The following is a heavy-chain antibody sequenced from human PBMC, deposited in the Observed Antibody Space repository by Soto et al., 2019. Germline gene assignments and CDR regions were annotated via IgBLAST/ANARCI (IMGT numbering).Heavy chain of an antibody. CDR2: FYYSGST. J-gene: IGHJ6*02. CDR1: GGSISSVDYH. Sequence: SETLSLTCTVSGGSISSVDYHWSWIRQPPGKGLELIGSFYYSGSTYYNPSLKSRITISVDTSKNQFSLKLTSVTAADTAVYYCARDYRAPYPGAMHXWGQGTTLTVS. CDR3: ARDYRAPYPGAMHX. D-gene: IGHD3-16*01. V-gene: IGHV4-30-4*01.